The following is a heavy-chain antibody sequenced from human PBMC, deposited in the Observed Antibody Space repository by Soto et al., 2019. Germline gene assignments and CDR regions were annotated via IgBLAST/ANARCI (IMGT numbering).Heavy chain of an antibody. CDR2: MQPSTGRT. CDR1: GYSFTSLD. D-gene: IGHD1-26*01. Sequence: ASVKVCCKASGYSFTSLDINWVRQTAGQGLEWMGWMQPSTGRTGYAQKFQGRVTMTRDTSINTAYMGLTTLTSDDTAFYYCARGVSAGVDYWGQGTLVPVPS. J-gene: IGHJ4*02. V-gene: IGHV1-8*01. CDR3: ARGVSAGVDY.